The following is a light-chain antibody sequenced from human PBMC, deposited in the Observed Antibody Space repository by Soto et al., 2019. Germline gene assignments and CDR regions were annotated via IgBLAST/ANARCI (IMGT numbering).Light chain of an antibody. Sequence: IQLKKTPSSLSASVGDSVTITCRASQGISRYLSWYQQKPGRAPKLLISAASTLQSGVPARFSGSGSGTDFTLSITSLQPEDFANYCWPSLHTYPVTFGLGTKVDI. J-gene: IGKJ4*01. V-gene: IGKV1-9*01. CDR1: QGISRY. CDR2: AAS. CDR3: PSLHTYPVT.